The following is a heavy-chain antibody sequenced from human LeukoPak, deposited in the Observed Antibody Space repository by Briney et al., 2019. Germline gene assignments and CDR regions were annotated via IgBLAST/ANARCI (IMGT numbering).Heavy chain of an antibody. J-gene: IGHJ5*02. CDR2: MNPNSGNT. Sequence: EASVKVSCKVSGYTLTELSMHWVRQAPGQGLEWMGWMNPNSGNTGYAQKFQGRVTMTRNTSISTAYMELSSLRSEDTAVYYCARSRTQWYRGEFDPWGQGTLVTVSS. V-gene: IGHV1-8*01. D-gene: IGHD1-26*01. CDR3: ARSRTQWYRGEFDP. CDR1: GYTLTELS.